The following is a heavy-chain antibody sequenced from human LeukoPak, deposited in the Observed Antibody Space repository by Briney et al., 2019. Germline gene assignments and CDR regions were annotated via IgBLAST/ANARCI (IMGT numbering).Heavy chain of an antibody. D-gene: IGHD3-10*01. CDR1: GFTFSSYA. Sequence: GGSLRLSCAASGFTFSSYAMHWVRQAPGKGLEWVAVISYDGSNKYYADSVKGRFTISRDNSKNTLYLQMNSLRAEDTAVYYCARGTAVLLWFGAQSGLDPWGQGTLVTVSS. J-gene: IGHJ5*02. V-gene: IGHV3-30*04. CDR2: ISYDGSNK. CDR3: ARGTAVLLWFGAQSGLDP.